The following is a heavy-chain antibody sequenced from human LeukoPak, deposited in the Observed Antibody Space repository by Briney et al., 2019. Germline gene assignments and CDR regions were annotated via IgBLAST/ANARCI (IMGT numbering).Heavy chain of an antibody. J-gene: IGHJ4*02. CDR2: IYHSGST. D-gene: IGHD6-13*01. CDR1: GYSISSGFY. CDR3: ARHPAYSSSWY. V-gene: IGHV4-38-2*01. Sequence: PSETLSLTCAVSGYSISSGFYWDWIRQPPGKGLEWIGTIYHSGSTYYNPSLKSRVTISVDTSKNQFSLKLSSVTAADTAVYYCARHPAYSSSWYWGQGTLVTVSS.